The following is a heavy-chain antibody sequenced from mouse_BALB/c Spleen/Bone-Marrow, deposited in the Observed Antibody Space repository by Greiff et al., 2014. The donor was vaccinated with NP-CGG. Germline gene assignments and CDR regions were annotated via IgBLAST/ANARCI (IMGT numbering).Heavy chain of an antibody. CDR2: IRNKAKGYTT. Sequence: EVQLQQSGGGSVQPGGSLRLSCATSGFTFTDYYMSWVRQPPGKALEWLGFIRNKAKGYTTEYSASVKGRFTISRDNSQRILYLQMNTLIAEDSATYYCARDENVGIYWYFDVWGAGTTVIVSS. V-gene: IGHV7-3*02. CDR3: ARDENVGIYWYFDV. CDR1: GFTFTDYY. J-gene: IGHJ1*01.